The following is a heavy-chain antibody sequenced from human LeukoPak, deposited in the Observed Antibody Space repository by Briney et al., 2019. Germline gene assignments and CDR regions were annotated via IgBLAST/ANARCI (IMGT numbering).Heavy chain of an antibody. Sequence: SETLSLTCAVSGGSISSGGYYWSWIRQHPGKGLEWIGYIYYSGSTYYNPSLKSRVTISVDTSKNQFSLKLSSVTAADTAVYYCARWGRRRYYFDYWGQGTLVTVSS. CDR3: ARWGRRRYYFDY. J-gene: IGHJ4*02. V-gene: IGHV4-31*11. D-gene: IGHD3-16*01. CDR1: GGSISSGGYY. CDR2: IYYSGST.